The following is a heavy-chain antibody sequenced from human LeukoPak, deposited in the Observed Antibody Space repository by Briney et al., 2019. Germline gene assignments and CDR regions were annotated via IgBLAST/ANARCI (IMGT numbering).Heavy chain of an antibody. J-gene: IGHJ4*02. Sequence: GGSLRLSCAASGLAFSRYWMTWVRQAPGKGLEWVANINQDGSEKYSVDSVEGRFTISGDNAKNSLFLQMNSLRAEDTAVYYCARGIYELDYWGQGTLVTVSS. CDR3: ARGIYELDY. CDR1: GLAFSRYW. D-gene: IGHD2/OR15-2a*01. CDR2: INQDGSEK. V-gene: IGHV3-7*04.